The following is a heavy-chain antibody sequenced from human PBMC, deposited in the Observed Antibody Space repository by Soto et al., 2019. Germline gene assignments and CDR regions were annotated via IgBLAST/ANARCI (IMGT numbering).Heavy chain of an antibody. J-gene: IGHJ6*02. CDR2: INHSGST. D-gene: IGHD6-13*01. Sequence: PSETLSLTCAVYGGSFSGYYWSWIRQPPGKGLEWIGEINHSGSTNYNPSLKSRVTISVDTSKNQFSLKLSSVTAADTAVYYCARREYSSSWRTNYYHYGMDVWGQGTTVPVSS. CDR3: ARREYSSSWRTNYYHYGMDV. V-gene: IGHV4-34*01. CDR1: GGSFSGYY.